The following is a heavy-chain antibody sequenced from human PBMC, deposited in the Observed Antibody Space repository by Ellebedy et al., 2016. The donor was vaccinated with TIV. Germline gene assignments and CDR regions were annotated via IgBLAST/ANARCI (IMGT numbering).Heavy chain of an antibody. CDR3: ARGVLSGY. CDR2: IYSGGST. CDR1: GFTVSNNY. J-gene: IGHJ4*02. Sequence: GESLKIPCAASGFTVSNNYISWVRQAPGQGLEWVSVIYSGGSTYYADSVKGRFTISRDNSKNTVYPQMNSLSAEDTAVYYCARGVLSGYWGQGTLVTVSS. D-gene: IGHD2/OR15-2a*01. V-gene: IGHV3-53*01.